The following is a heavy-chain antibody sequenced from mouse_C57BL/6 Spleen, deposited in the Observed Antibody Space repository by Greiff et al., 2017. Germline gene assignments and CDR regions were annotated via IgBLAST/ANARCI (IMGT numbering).Heavy chain of an antibody. CDR3: ARDGSSPYFDY. CDR1: GYAFSSYW. D-gene: IGHD1-1*01. CDR2: IYPGDGDT. J-gene: IGHJ2*01. V-gene: IGHV1-80*01. Sequence: QVQLQQSGAELVKPGASVKISCKASGYAFSSYWMNWVKQRPGKGLEWIGQIYPGDGDTNYNGKFKGKATLTADKSSSTAYMQLSSLTSEDSAVYFCARDGSSPYFDYWGPGTTLTVSS.